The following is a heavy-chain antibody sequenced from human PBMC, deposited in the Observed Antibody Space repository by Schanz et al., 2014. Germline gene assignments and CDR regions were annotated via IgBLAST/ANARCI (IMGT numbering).Heavy chain of an antibody. CDR2: ISGDGTTT. V-gene: IGHV3-74*02. CDR1: GFTFSVYW. J-gene: IGHJ6*02. D-gene: IGHD6-6*01. CDR3: AKGRGGTSSEGLDQYYGMDV. Sequence: VQLVESGGGLVKPGGSLRLSCAASGFTFSVYWMHWVRQPPGEGLVSVSRISGDGTTTSYADSVKGRFTISRDNSKNMLYLQMNSLRGEDTAVYFCAKGRGGTSSEGLDQYYGMDVWGQGTTVTVSS.